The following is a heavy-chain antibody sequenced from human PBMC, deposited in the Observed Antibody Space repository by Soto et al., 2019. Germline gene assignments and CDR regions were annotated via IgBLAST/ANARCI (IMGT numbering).Heavy chain of an antibody. Sequence: SETLSLTCAVYGGSFSGYYWSWIRQPPGKGLEWIGEINHSGSTNYNPSLKSRVTISVDTSKNQFSLKLSSVTAADTAVYYCARAYRGGTKIFDYWGQGTLVTSPQ. D-gene: IGHD2-15*01. CDR2: INHSGST. V-gene: IGHV4-34*01. CDR3: ARAYRGGTKIFDY. CDR1: GGSFSGYY. J-gene: IGHJ4*02.